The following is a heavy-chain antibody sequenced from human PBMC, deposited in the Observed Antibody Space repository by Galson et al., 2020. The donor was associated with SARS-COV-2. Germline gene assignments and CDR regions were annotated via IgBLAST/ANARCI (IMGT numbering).Heavy chain of an antibody. V-gene: IGHV4-61*03. D-gene: IGHD5-12*01. CDR3: ARGGPNSFRVPVARNFDY. CDR1: GGSVSSGPYY. J-gene: IGHJ4*02. CDR2: IYYTGST. Sequence: SQTLSLTCAVSGGSVSSGPYYWSWIRQPPGKGLEWIGYIYYTGSTNYNPSLKSRVTISADTSKNHFSLKLTSMTAADTAVYYCARGGPNSFRVPVARNFDYWGQVTLVNVSS.